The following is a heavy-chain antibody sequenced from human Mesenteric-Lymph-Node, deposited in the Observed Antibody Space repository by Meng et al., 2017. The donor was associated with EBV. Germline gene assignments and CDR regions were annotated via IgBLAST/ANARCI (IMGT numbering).Heavy chain of an antibody. CDR3: ARDRGWVLLDY. CDR1: GVSLSGDSFY. J-gene: IGHJ4*02. Sequence: VQTQDAGAGLVKASETLSLTCDDSGVSLSGDSFYWSWILQTPGKGLEWIGFIYDSGITQYSPSLKSRVTISVDTSKNQFSLELRSMSPADTAVYYCARDRGWVLLDYWGQGTLVTVSS. D-gene: IGHD1-26*01. V-gene: IGHV4-61*01. CDR2: IYDSGIT.